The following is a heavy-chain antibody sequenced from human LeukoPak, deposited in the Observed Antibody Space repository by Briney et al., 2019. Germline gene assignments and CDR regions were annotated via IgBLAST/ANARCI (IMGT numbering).Heavy chain of an antibody. V-gene: IGHV3-11*04. J-gene: IGHJ4*02. CDR2: ISRSGSTK. D-gene: IGHD1-26*01. Sequence: PGGSLRLSCAASGFTFSDYNVRWIRQAPGKGLEWVSSISRSGSTKYYADSVKGRFTISRDNSKNTLYLQMNSLRAEDTAVYYCATSNSGSYFAAGGFDYWGQGTLVTVSS. CDR1: GFTFSDYN. CDR3: ATSNSGSYFAAGGFDY.